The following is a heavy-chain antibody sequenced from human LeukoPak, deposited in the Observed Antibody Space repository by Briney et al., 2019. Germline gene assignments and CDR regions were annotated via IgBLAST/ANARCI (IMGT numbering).Heavy chain of an antibody. CDR1: GFTLTSYS. D-gene: IGHD1-7*01. CDR2: ISTSNTI. J-gene: IGHJ6*03. Sequence: GGSLRLSCAASGFTLTSYSMTRVRQAPGKGLEWLSYISTSNTIYSADSVKGRFTISRDNAKNSLYLQMNSLRAEDTAVYYCARGDNWNSYYYYYMDVRGKGTTVTVSS. CDR3: ARGDNWNSYYYYYMDV. V-gene: IGHV3-48*04.